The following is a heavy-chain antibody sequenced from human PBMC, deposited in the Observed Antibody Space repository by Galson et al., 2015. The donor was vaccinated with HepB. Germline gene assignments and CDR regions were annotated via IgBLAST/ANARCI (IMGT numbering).Heavy chain of an antibody. V-gene: IGHV3-13*01. CDR3: ARGYRDTDMVTDTFDI. Sequence: SVRLSCAASGFTFSSYDMHWVRQATGEGLEWVSAIGTAGHTYYPGSVKGRFTISRENAKDSLYLQMNSLRAGDTAVYYCARGYRDTDMVTDTFDIWGQGTMVTVSS. D-gene: IGHD5-18*01. J-gene: IGHJ3*02. CDR2: IGTAGHT. CDR1: GFTFSSYD.